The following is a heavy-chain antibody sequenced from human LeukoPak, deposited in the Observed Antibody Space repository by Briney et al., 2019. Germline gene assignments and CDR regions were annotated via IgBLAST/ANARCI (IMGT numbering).Heavy chain of an antibody. CDR2: MYYSGST. D-gene: IGHD2-2*01. CDR3: ARARGCSSTSCYAGLLLDY. J-gene: IGHJ4*02. CDR1: GGSISSGGYY. V-gene: IGHV4-31*03. Sequence: SETLSLTCTVSGGSISSGGYYWSWIRQHPGKGLEWIGYMYYSGSTYYNPSLKSRVTISVDTSKNQFSLKLSSVTAADTAVYYCARARGCSSTSCYAGLLLDYWGQGTLVTVSS.